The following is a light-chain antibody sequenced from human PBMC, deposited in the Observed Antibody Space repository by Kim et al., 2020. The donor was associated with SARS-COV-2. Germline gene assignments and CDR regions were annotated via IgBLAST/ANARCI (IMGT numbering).Light chain of an antibody. CDR1: SLRNYY. V-gene: IGLV3-19*01. CDR2: GKY. CDR3: SSRDSTVAHVV. J-gene: IGLJ3*02. Sequence: SSELTQDPAVSVALVQTVRLTCQGDSLRNYYATWYQQRPGQAPTLVLYGKYDRPSGIPDRFSGSASRNTAPLPIPGAQAEDEGDYYCSSRDSTVAHVVF.